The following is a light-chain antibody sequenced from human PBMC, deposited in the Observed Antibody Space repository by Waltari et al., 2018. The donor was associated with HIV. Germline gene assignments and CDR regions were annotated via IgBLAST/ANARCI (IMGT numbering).Light chain of an antibody. V-gene: IGLV2-11*01. J-gene: IGLJ3*02. CDR3: CSYGGSYTWV. CDR2: DVS. Sequence: QSALTQPRSVSGSPGQSVTLSCTGTSRDVGGYNYVPWYQQHPGKAPKLMIYDVSKRPSGVPARFTASKSGNTASLTISGLQAEDESDYYCCSYGGSYTWVFGGGTKLTVL. CDR1: SRDVGGYNY.